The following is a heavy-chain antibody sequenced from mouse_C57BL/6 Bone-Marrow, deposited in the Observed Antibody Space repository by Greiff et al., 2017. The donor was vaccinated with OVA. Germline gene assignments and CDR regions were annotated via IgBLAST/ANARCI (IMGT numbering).Heavy chain of an antibody. CDR2: IHPNSGST. D-gene: IGHD1-1*01. V-gene: IGHV1-64*01. Sequence: QVQLQQPGAELVKPGASVKLSCKASGYTFTSYWMHWVKQRPGQGLEWIGMIHPNSGSTNYNEKFKSKATLTVDKSYSTAYMKLSSLTSEDSAVYYSAIVVVARYFDVWGTGTTVTVSS. CDR3: AIVVVARYFDV. J-gene: IGHJ1*03. CDR1: GYTFTSYW.